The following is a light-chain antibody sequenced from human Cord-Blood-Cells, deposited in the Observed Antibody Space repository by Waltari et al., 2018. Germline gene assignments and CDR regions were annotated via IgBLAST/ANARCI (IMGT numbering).Light chain of an antibody. J-gene: IGLJ1*01. V-gene: IGLV3-19*01. CDR3: NSRDSSGNV. CDR2: GKN. CDR1: SLRSYY. Sequence: SSELTQDPAVSVALGQTVRITCQGDSLRSYYASWYHEKPGQDPVLVNYGKNNRPPGNPDRCSGSRSGTTASRTITGAYAADEADYYCNSRDSSGNVFGTGTKVTVL.